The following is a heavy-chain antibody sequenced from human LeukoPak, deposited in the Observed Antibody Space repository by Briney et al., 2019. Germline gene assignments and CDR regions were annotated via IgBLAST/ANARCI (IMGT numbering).Heavy chain of an antibody. D-gene: IGHD6-13*01. Sequence: ASVKVSCKASGYTFTSYDINWVRQATGQGLEWMGWMNPNSGNTGYAQKFQGRVTMTRNTSISTAYMELSSLRSEDTAVYYCARGRPLVHYYGMGVWGQGTTVTVSS. CDR2: MNPNSGNT. J-gene: IGHJ6*02. V-gene: IGHV1-8*01. CDR3: ARGRPLVHYYGMGV. CDR1: GYTFTSYD.